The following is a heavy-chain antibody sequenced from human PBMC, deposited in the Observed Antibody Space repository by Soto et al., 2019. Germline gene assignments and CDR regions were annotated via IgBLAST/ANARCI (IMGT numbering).Heavy chain of an antibody. CDR1: GFTFGNYA. CDR2: ISGGGDGT. D-gene: IGHD2-15*01. CDR3: AKKGLGSLATYCSTGDCHYAFDI. Sequence: EVQLLESGGGLVQPGGSLRLSCAASGFTFGNYAMIWVRQAPGKGLEWVSTISGGGDGTYYADSVRGRFTISRENYRNTVYLQMNSLRDEDTAVYYCAKKGLGSLATYCSTGDCHYAFDIWGQGTMVTVSS. J-gene: IGHJ3*02. V-gene: IGHV3-23*01.